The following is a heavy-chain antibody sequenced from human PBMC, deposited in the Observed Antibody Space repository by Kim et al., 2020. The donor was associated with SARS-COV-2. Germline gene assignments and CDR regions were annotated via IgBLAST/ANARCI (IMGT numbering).Heavy chain of an antibody. J-gene: IGHJ4*02. CDR2: IWYDGSNK. CDR3: ARYGSGSDDLDY. Sequence: GGSLRLSCAASGFTFSSYGMHWVRQAPGKGLEWVAVIWYDGSNKYYADSVKGRFTISRDNSKNTLYLQMNSLRAEDTAVYYCARYGSGSDDLDYWGQGTLVTVSS. CDR1: GFTFSSYG. V-gene: IGHV3-33*01. D-gene: IGHD3-10*01.